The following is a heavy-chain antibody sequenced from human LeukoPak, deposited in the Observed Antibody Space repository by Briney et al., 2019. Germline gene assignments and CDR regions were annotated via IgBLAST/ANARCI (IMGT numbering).Heavy chain of an antibody. CDR1: GFTFSSYA. J-gene: IGHJ4*02. CDR3: ARDAGTMIVVVLLGTPDY. D-gene: IGHD3-22*01. V-gene: IGHV3-30*01. CDR2: ISYDGSNK. Sequence: GGSLRLSCAASGFTFSSYAMHWVRQAPGKGLEWVAVISYDGSNKYYADSVKGRFTISRDNSKNTLYLQMNSLRAEDTAVYYCARDAGTMIVVVLLGTPDYWGQGTLVTVSS.